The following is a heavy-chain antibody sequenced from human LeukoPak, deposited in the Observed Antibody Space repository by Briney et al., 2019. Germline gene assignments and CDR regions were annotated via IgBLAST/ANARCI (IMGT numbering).Heavy chain of an antibody. J-gene: IGHJ3*02. CDR2: IKQDGSEK. D-gene: IGHD3-22*01. CDR3: ANDLILSGYFSGAFDI. CDR1: GFTFSSYW. V-gene: IGHV3-7*03. Sequence: GGSLRLSCAASGFTFSSYWMSWVRQAPGKGLEWVANIKQDGSEKYYVDSVKGRFTISRDNAKNSLYLQMNSLRAEDTAVYYCANDLILSGYFSGAFDIWGQGTLVTVSS.